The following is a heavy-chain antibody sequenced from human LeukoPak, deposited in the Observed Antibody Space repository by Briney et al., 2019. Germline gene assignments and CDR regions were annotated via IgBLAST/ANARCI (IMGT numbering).Heavy chain of an antibody. CDR2: INTNTGNP. J-gene: IGHJ6*02. V-gene: IGHV7-4-1*02. CDR1: GYTFTSHA. Sequence: ASVKVSCKASGYTFTSHAMNWVRQAPGQGLEWMGWINTNTGNPTYAQGFTGRFVFSLDTSVSTAYLQISSLKAEDTAVYYCARSRAGFWSGNDYYYYGMDVWGQGTTVTVSS. D-gene: IGHD3-3*01. CDR3: ARSRAGFWSGNDYYYYGMDV.